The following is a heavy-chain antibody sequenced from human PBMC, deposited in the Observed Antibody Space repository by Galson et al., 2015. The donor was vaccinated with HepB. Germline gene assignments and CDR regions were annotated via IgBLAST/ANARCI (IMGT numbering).Heavy chain of an antibody. CDR3: AKDAYSSSWYNWFDP. J-gene: IGHJ5*02. V-gene: IGHV3-23*01. Sequence: SLRLSCAASGLTFSSYAMSWVRQAPGKGLEWVSAISGSGGSTYYADSVKGRFTISRDNSKNTLYLQMNSLRAEDTAVYYCAKDAYSSSWYNWFDPWGQGTLVTVSS. D-gene: IGHD6-13*01. CDR1: GLTFSSYA. CDR2: ISGSGGST.